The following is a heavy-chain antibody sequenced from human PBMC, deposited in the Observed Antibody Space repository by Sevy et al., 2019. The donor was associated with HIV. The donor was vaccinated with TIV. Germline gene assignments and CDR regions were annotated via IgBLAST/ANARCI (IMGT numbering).Heavy chain of an antibody. D-gene: IGHD6-13*01. CDR1: GFTFSSYW. CDR3: GRVPVAAAGTGIDY. V-gene: IGHV3-74*01. CDR2: IYVDGRTA. Sequence: GGSLRLSCAASGFTFSSYWMHWVRQAPGKGLVWLSRIYVDGRTASYADSVKGRFAISRDNAKNTLYLQMNSLSDEDTAVYYCGRVPVAAAGTGIDYWGQGTLVTVSS. J-gene: IGHJ4*02.